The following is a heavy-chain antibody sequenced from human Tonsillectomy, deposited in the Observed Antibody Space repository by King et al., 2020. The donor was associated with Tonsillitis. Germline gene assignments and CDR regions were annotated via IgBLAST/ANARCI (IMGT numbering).Heavy chain of an antibody. V-gene: IGHV3-7*03. Sequence: VQLVESGGGLVQPGGSLRLSGAASVFTFTDYWMTWVVQAPGKVLECVAKIRQEGSEKYYVDSVRGRFTISRDNAKNSLYLQMNSLRAEDTAVYYCARGTGTFKYWGQGTLVTVSS. J-gene: IGHJ4*02. D-gene: IGHD3/OR15-3a*01. CDR1: VFTFTDYW. CDR3: ARGTGTFKY. CDR2: IRQEGSEK.